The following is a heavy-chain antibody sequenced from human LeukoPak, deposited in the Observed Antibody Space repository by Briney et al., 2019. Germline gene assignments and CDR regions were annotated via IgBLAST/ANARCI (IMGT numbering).Heavy chain of an antibody. CDR1: GXTFKSFA. CDR2: ISKDGTNK. Sequence: AGGSLRLSCTASGXTFKSFAMHWVRQAPGKGLDWLAVISKDGTNKYCVDSVKGRFTISRDNSKNTVYLQMSSLRAEDTAVYYCAREDQQLPDYWGQGTLVTVSS. V-gene: IGHV3-30-3*01. J-gene: IGHJ4*02. D-gene: IGHD6-13*01. CDR3: AREDQQLPDY.